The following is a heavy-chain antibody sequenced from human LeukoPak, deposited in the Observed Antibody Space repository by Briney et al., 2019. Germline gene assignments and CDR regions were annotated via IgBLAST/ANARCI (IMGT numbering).Heavy chain of an antibody. V-gene: IGHV4-59*08. D-gene: IGHD6-19*01. CDR3: ARHGYSSGWYYFDY. CDR2: IYYSGST. CDR1: GGSISSYY. J-gene: IGHJ4*02. Sequence: IPSETLSLTCTVSGGSISSYYWSWIRQPPGKGLEWIGYIYYSGSTNYNPSLKSRVTISVDTSKNQFSLKLSSVTAADTAVYYCARHGYSSGWYYFDYWGQGTLVTVSS.